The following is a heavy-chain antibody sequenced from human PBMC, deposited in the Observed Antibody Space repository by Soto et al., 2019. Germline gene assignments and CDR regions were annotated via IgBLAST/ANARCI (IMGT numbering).Heavy chain of an antibody. CDR1: GGTFSSYA. CDR3: ARGVRARGWPALGY. CDR2: IIPIFGTA. D-gene: IGHD6-19*01. Sequence: QVQLVQSGAEVKKPGSSVKVSCKASGGTFSSYASSWVRQAPGQGLEWMGGIIPIFGTANYAQKFQGRVTITADESTSTAYMELSSLRSEDTAVYYCARGVRARGWPALGYWGQGTLVTVS. J-gene: IGHJ4*02. V-gene: IGHV1-69*12.